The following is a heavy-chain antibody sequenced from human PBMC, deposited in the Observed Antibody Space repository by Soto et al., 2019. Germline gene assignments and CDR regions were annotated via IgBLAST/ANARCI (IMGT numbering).Heavy chain of an antibody. D-gene: IGHD6-19*01. CDR2: INQSGSN. CDR1: GGSFSGYY. Sequence: QLQLQQWGAGLLKPSETLSLTCAVYGGSFSGYYWNWIRQPPGKGLVWIGEINQSGSNNYNPSLKRRLTIPLDTAKNQFSRELSSATGADTAVYYGASCSGSGGFHYWGQGTLVTASS. V-gene: IGHV4-34*01. CDR3: ASCSGSGGFHY. J-gene: IGHJ4*02.